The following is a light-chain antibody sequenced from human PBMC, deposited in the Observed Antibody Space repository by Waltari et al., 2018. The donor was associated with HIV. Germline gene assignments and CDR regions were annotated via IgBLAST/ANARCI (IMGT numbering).Light chain of an antibody. Sequence: DIVMTQSPKSLAVSLGETATINCRSSQSVFHSPSNFLAWYKHKLGQPPRLIIYWASTRESGVPDRFSGRGSGAEFTLTITNLQPEDVATYYCQQYYGNLWTFGPGTKLE. CDR1: QSVFHSPSNF. CDR2: WAS. J-gene: IGKJ1*01. CDR3: QQYYGNLWT. V-gene: IGKV4-1*01.